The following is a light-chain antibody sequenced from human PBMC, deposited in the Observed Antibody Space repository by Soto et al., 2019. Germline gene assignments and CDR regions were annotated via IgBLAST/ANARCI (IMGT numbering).Light chain of an antibody. J-gene: IGKJ1*01. CDR1: QSLVYSYGNTY. CDR2: KVS. Sequence: DVVMTQSPLSLPVTLGQPASISCRSSQSLVYSYGNTYLNWFQQRPGQSPRRLSYKVSDRDSGVPDRLSGSGSGTDFTLKISRVETEDVGVYYCMQGTHWPWTFGQGNKVDIK. V-gene: IGKV2-30*01. CDR3: MQGTHWPWT.